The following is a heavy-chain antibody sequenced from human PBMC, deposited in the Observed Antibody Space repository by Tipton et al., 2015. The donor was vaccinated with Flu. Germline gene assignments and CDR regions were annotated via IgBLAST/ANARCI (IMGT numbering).Heavy chain of an antibody. J-gene: IGHJ4*02. V-gene: IGHV4-34*01. CDR3: AGLQAHGGNSLDY. Sequence: TLSLTCAVNGGSFSGYYWSWIRQPPGKGLEWIGEINHGGSTHYKTSLKSRVTMSVDTSMNQVSLRLSSVTAADTAEYYCAGLQAHGGNSLDYWGQGTLVTVSS. CDR2: INHGGST. CDR1: GGSFSGYY. D-gene: IGHD4-23*01.